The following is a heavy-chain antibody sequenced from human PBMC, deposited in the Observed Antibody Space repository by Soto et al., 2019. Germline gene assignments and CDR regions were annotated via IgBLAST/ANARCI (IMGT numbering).Heavy chain of an antibody. CDR1: GGSISSGGYF. Sequence: QVPLQESGPGLVKPSQTLSLTCTVSGGSISSGGYFWSWIRQHPGKGLEWIGDINYSGSTYSNPSLKNRVTLSVDTSKNQSSLKLSSVTAADTAVYYCARDILLWFGELPPRAHDAFDIWGQGTMVTVSS. CDR2: INYSGST. D-gene: IGHD3-10*01. CDR3: ARDILLWFGELPPRAHDAFDI. J-gene: IGHJ3*02. V-gene: IGHV4-31*03.